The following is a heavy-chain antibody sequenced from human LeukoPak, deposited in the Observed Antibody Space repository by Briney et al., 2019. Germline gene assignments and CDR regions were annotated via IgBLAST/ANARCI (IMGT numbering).Heavy chain of an antibody. CDR2: INHNGNVN. V-gene: IGHV3-7*03. D-gene: IGHD3-16*01. CDR1: GFTFTSYW. CDR3: ARGGGLDV. Sequence: GGSLRLSCAASGFTFTSYWMSWVRQAPGKGLEWVASINHNGNVNYYVDSVKGRFTISRDNAKNSLYLQMSNLRAEDTAVYFCARGGGLDVWGQGATVTVSS. J-gene: IGHJ6*02.